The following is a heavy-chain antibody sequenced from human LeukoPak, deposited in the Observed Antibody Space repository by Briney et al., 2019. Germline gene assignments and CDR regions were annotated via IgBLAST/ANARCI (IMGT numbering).Heavy chain of an antibody. V-gene: IGHV3-21*01. CDR1: GFTFSSYG. CDR2: ISSSSSYI. Sequence: GGSLRLSCAASGFTFSSYGMNWVRQAPGKGLEWVSSISSSSSYIYYADSVKGRFTISRDNAKNSLYLQMNSLRAEDTAVYYCAGAYGYSYGYEGVLLDYFDYWGQGTLVTVSS. D-gene: IGHD5-18*01. CDR3: AGAYGYSYGYEGVLLDYFDY. J-gene: IGHJ4*02.